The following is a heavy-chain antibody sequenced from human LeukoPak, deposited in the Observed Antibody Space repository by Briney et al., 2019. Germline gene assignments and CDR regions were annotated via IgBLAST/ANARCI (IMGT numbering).Heavy chain of an antibody. Sequence: SGPTLVKPTQTLTLTCTFSGFSLSTSGVGVGWIRQPPGKALEWLALFYWNDDKRYSPSLKSRLTITKDTSKNQVVLTMTNMDPVDTATYYCAHINVYYGSHTNFDYWGQGTLVTVSS. V-gene: IGHV2-5*01. J-gene: IGHJ4*02. D-gene: IGHD3-10*01. CDR2: FYWNDDK. CDR3: AHINVYYGSHTNFDY. CDR1: GFSLSTSGVG.